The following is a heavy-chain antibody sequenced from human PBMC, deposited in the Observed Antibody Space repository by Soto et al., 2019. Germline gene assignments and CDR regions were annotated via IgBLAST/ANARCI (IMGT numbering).Heavy chain of an antibody. J-gene: IGHJ4*02. V-gene: IGHV1-69*19. CDR2: ISPMFGAA. Sequence: QVQLVQSGAEMKKPGSSVKVSCQSSGGTFNTYAMYWVRQAPGQGPEWMGDISPMFGAANYAPKFQGRVTITADESTGTSYMQLSSLTSEDTALYFCAREVQVHTPAFGYWGQGTLVTVSS. D-gene: IGHD1-1*01. CDR3: AREVQVHTPAFGY. CDR1: GGTFNTYA.